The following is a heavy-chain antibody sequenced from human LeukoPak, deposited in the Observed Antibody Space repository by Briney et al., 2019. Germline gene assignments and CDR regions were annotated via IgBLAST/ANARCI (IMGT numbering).Heavy chain of an antibody. CDR2: ISSGSNYM. D-gene: IGHD3-22*01. V-gene: IGHV3-21*01. Sequence: GGSLRLSCAASGITFSTYSMNWVSQAPGEGLEWVASISSGSNYMEYADSVKGRFTISRDNAYKSLFLQMNNLTAEDTAVYYCARVGYKFDSGGYDYWGQRTLVTVSS. CDR3: ARVGYKFDSGGYDY. J-gene: IGHJ4*02. CDR1: GITFSTYS.